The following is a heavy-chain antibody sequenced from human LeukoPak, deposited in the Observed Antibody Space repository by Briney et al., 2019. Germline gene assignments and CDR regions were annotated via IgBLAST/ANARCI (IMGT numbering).Heavy chain of an antibody. Sequence: PSETLSLTCAVYGGSFSGYYWSWIRQPPGKGLEWIGEINHSGSTNYNPSLKSRVTISVDTSKNQFSLKLSSVTAADTAVYYCARHGKVPVLLWFGDHPRDWFDPWGQGTLVTVSS. J-gene: IGHJ5*02. CDR2: INHSGST. V-gene: IGHV4-34*01. D-gene: IGHD3-10*01. CDR3: ARHGKVPVLLWFGDHPRDWFDP. CDR1: GGSFSGYY.